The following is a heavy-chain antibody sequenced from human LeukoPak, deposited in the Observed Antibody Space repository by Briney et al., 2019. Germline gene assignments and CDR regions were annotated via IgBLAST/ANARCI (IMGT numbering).Heavy chain of an antibody. CDR2: LRSDGFTT. J-gene: IGHJ4*02. CDR1: GFTFSDYY. Sequence: GGSLRLSCAASGFTFSDYYMSWIRQAPGKGLEYVSALRSDGFTTYYADSVKGRFIISRDNSKNTLYLQMGSLRSEDMGMYYCARARRSGQQSYYFDFWGQGTPVTVSS. V-gene: IGHV3-64*02. CDR3: ARARRSGQQSYYFDF. D-gene: IGHD6-19*01.